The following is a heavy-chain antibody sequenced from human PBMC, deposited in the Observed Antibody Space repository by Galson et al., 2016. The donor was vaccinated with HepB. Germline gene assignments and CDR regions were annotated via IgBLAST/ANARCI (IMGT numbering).Heavy chain of an antibody. CDR3: ARNDFWSGHYTQSGYYYGMDV. CDR2: IFYSGNT. Sequence: SETLSLTCTVSGDSISSNNYYWVWIRQPPGKGLEWIGNIFYSGNTYYNPSLKSRVTISVDTSKNQFSLNLSSVTAADTAVYYCARNDFWSGHYTQSGYYYGMDVWGQGTTVTVSS. CDR1: GDSISSNNYY. V-gene: IGHV4-39*01. J-gene: IGHJ6*02. D-gene: IGHD3-3*01.